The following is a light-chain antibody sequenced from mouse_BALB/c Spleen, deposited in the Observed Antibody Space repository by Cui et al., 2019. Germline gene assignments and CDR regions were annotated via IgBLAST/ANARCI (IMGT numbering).Light chain of an antibody. J-gene: IGKJ2*01. CDR3: QQLYSTPYT. CDR2: AAT. CDR1: QTIGTW. Sequence: DIQMTQSPASQSASLGESVTITCLASQTIGTWLAWYQQKPGKSPQLLIYAATSLSYGVPSRFSGSGSGTKFSFKISSLQAEDFVIYYCQQLYSTPYTFGGGTKLEIK. V-gene: IGKV12-98*01.